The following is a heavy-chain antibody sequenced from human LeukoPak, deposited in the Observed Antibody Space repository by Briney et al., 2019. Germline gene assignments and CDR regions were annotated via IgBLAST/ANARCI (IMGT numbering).Heavy chain of an antibody. V-gene: IGHV3-23*01. Sequence: GGSLRLSCAASGFTFSTYAMSWVRQAPGKGLEWVSSISGSGTSTYSADSVKGRFTISRDNSKNTLYLHMYSLRAEDTAVYYCAKGLLRGNWFDPWGQGTLVTVSS. D-gene: IGHD4-17*01. CDR2: ISGSGTST. CDR3: AKGLLRGNWFDP. J-gene: IGHJ5*02. CDR1: GFTFSTYA.